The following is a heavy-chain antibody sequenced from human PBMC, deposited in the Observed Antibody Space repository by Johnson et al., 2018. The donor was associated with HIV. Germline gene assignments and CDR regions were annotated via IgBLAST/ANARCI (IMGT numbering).Heavy chain of an antibody. D-gene: IGHD2-15*01. V-gene: IGHV3-64*04. CDR1: GFTFSNYA. CDR3: AKDMRGTDMDTFDL. CDR2: ISSNGGRT. J-gene: IGHJ3*01. Sequence: QVQLVESGGGLVQPGGSLRLSCTPSGFTFSNYAIYWVRQAPGKGLEYVSSISSNGGRTYYANSVKGRFTISRDNAKKSLFLQMNSLRAEDTALYYCAKDMRGTDMDTFDLWGQGTMVTVSS.